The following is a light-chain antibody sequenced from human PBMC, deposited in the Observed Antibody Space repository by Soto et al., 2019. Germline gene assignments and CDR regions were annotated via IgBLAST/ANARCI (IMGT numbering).Light chain of an antibody. CDR2: GVS. CDR3: GSYTSSSTLI. CDR1: SSDVGGYNY. V-gene: IGLV2-14*01. Sequence: QSALTQPASVSGSPGQSVTISCTGTSSDVGGYNYVSWYQHHPGKAPKLMLYGVSDRPSGISNRFSGSKSGNTASLTISELQAEDEADYYCGSYTSSSTLIFGGGTKLTVL. J-gene: IGLJ2*01.